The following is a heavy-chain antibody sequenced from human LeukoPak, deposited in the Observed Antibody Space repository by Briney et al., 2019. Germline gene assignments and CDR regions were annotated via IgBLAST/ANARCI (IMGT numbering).Heavy chain of an antibody. CDR2: ISYDGSNK. CDR3: ARESDYVIDY. Sequence: PGRSLRLSCAASGFTFSSYAMHWVRQAPGKGLEWMFVISYDGSNKYFADSVKDRFTISRDNSKNTLYLQMNSLRGEDTAVYYCARESDYVIDYWGQGTLVTVSS. D-gene: IGHD4-17*01. J-gene: IGHJ4*02. V-gene: IGHV3-30-3*01. CDR1: GFTFSSYA.